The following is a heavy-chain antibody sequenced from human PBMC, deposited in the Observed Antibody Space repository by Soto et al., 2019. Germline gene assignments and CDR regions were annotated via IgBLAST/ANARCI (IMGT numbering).Heavy chain of an antibody. CDR1: GGSFSGYY. Sequence: SETLSLTCAVYGGSFSGYYWSWIRQPPGKGLEWIGEINHSGSTNYNPSLKSRVTISVDTSKNQFSLKLSSVTAADTAVYYCARDIVVVVAAAPHGYYYYGMDVWGQGTTVTVS. J-gene: IGHJ6*02. CDR2: INHSGST. D-gene: IGHD2-15*01. CDR3: ARDIVVVVAAAPHGYYYYGMDV. V-gene: IGHV4-34*01.